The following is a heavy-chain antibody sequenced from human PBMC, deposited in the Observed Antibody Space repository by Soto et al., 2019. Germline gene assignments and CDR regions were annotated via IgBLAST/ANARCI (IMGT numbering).Heavy chain of an antibody. CDR2: IYYSGST. J-gene: IGHJ4*02. CDR1: GGSISSGGYY. CDR3: ARHKGSSWFDFDY. D-gene: IGHD6-13*01. Sequence: SETLSLTCTVSGGSISSGGYYWSWIRQPPGKGLEWIGYIYYSGSTNYNPSLKSRVTISVDTSKNQFSLKLSSVTAADTAVYYCARHKGSSWFDFDYWGQGTLVTVSS. V-gene: IGHV4-61*08.